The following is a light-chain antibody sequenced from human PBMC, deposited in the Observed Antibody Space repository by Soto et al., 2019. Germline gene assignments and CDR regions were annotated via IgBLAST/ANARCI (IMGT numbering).Light chain of an antibody. CDR1: QSVSSSY. V-gene: IGKV3-20*01. CDR2: GAS. CDR3: QQYGSSPWT. Sequence: EIVLTQSPGTLSLSPGERATLSCRASQSVSSSYLAWYQQKPGQAPRLLIYGASSRATGIPDRFSGSRSGTDFTLTIIRLEPEDFAVYYCQQYGSSPWTFGQGTKVEIK. J-gene: IGKJ1*01.